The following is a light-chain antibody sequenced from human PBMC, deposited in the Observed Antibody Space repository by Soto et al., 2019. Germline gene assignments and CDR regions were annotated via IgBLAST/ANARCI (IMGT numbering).Light chain of an antibody. CDR2: EGN. J-gene: IGLJ3*02. CDR1: SSDVGRYNL. CDR3: SSYSGSRTFAV. Sequence: QSALTQPASVSGSPGQSITISCTGTSSDVGRYNLVSWYQHHPGKAPKVMIYEGNKRPSGVSNRFSGSKSGNTASLTISGLQDEDEADDYCSSYSGSRTFAVFGGGTKVTVL. V-gene: IGLV2-23*03.